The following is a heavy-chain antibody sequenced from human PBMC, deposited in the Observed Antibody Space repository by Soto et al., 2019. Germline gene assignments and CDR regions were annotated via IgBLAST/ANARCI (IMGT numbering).Heavy chain of an antibody. V-gene: IGHV4-4*02. CDR3: ARAYSYGNRALDY. D-gene: IGHD5-18*01. CDR2: IYHSGST. J-gene: IGHJ4*02. CDR1: GGSISSSNC. Sequence: QVQLQESGPGLVKPSGTLSLTCAVSGGSISSSNCWSWVLQPPGKGLEWIGKIYHSGSTNYNPSLKSRATISVDKSKNQFSLKLSSVTGADTAVYYCARAYSYGNRALDYWGQGTLVTVSS.